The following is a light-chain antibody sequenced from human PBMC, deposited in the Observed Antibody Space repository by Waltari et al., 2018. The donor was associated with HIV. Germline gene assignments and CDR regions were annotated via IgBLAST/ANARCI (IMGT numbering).Light chain of an antibody. CDR3: KQNTHWPQNT. CDR2: SVS. Sequence: DVVMTLSPRPLPVTVGQPASITCRSSQSLEHRVGSTYLAWFQQRPGQAPRRLIYSVSIRATGIPDRFSGSGSGTEFTLKISSVEAEDVAVYYCKQNTHWPQNTFGQGTRLEIK. CDR1: QSLEHRVGSTY. J-gene: IGKJ5*01. V-gene: IGKV2-30*02.